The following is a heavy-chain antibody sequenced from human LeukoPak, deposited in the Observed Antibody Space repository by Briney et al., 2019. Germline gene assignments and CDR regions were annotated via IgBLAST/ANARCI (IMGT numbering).Heavy chain of an antibody. CDR1: VFTFSSYA. V-gene: IGHV3-30-3*01. CDR2: ISYDGSNK. D-gene: IGHD3-3*01. J-gene: IGHJ4*02. CDR3: ARESGPDFWSGYRYYFDY. Sequence: GGSLRLSCAASVFTFSSYAMHLVRQAPGKGLEWVAVISYDGSNKYYADSVKGRFTISRDNSKNTLYLQMNSLRAEDTAVYYCARESGPDFWSGYRYYFDYWGQGTLVTVSS.